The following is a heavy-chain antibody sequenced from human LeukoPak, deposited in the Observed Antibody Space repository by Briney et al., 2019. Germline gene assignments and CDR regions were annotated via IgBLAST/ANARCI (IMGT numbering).Heavy chain of an antibody. CDR1: GFTFSSYT. CDR3: AKKTSYCAGDCYPYYFDY. D-gene: IGHD2-21*02. Sequence: PGGSLRLSCAASGFTFSSYTMTWVRQAPEKGLEWVSGITGIIDSTYYADSVKGRFTVSRDNSRNTLFLQMNSLRAEDTAVYYCAKKTSYCAGDCYPYYFDYWGHGTLVTVSS. J-gene: IGHJ4*01. CDR2: ITGIIDST. V-gene: IGHV3-23*01.